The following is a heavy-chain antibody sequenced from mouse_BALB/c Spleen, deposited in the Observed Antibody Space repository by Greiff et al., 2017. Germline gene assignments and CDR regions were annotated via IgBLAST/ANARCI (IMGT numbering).Heavy chain of an antibody. CDR2: INPSNGGT. V-gene: IGHV1S81*02. CDR3: IWYRFAY. CDR1: GYTFTSYY. J-gene: IGHJ3*01. D-gene: IGHD2-1*01. Sequence: VQLQESGAELVKPGASVKLSCKASGYTFTSYYMYWVKQRPGQGLEWIGEINPSNGGTNFNEKFKSKATLTVDKSSSTAYMQLSSLTSEDSAVYYCIWYRFAYWGQGTLVTVSA.